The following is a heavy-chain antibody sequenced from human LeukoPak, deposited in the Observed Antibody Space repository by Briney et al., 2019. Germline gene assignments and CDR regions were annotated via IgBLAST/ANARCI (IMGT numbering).Heavy chain of an antibody. CDR1: GGSISSYY. D-gene: IGHD6-13*01. V-gene: IGHV4-59*01. CDR3: ARVRLVEYSSSPYYLDY. J-gene: IGHJ4*02. Sequence: SETLSLTCTVSGGSISSYYWSRIRQPPGKGLEWIGYIYYSGSTNYNPSLKSRVTISVDASKNQFSLKLSSVTAADTAVYYCARVRLVEYSSSPYYLDYWGQGTLVTVSS. CDR2: IYYSGST.